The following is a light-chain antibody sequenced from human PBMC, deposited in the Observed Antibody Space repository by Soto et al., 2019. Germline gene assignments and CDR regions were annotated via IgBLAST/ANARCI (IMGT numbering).Light chain of an antibody. Sequence: DIQLTQSPSSLSASVGDRVTITCQASQDINRYVNWYQQQLGKAPKLLMFDAATLESGVPSRFSGSGSGTEFTLTISSLQPEDFATYFCQHYDSLPPTFGGGTKVDIQ. CDR1: QDINRY. CDR2: DAA. V-gene: IGKV1-33*01. CDR3: QHYDSLPPT. J-gene: IGKJ4*01.